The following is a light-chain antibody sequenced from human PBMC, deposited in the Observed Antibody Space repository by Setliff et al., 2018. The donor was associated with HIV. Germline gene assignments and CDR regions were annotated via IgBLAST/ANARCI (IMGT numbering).Light chain of an antibody. CDR1: SRDVGGYNY. CDR2: EVR. V-gene: IGLV2-14*01. Sequence: ALTQPASVSGSPGQSITISCTGTSRDVGGYNYVSWYQQHPGKAPKLIIYEVRNRPSGVSNRYSGSKSGNTASLTISGLQTEDEADYYCSSYAITNTLPFGTGTKV. J-gene: IGLJ1*01. CDR3: SSYAITNTLP.